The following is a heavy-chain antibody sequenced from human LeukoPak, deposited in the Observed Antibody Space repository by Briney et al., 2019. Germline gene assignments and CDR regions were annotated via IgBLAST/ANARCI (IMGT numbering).Heavy chain of an antibody. D-gene: IGHD3-10*01. Sequence: PSETLPLTCTASGDSISSGSYFWSWIRQPAGKGLEWIGRISTTGSTNYNPSLKSRISISAVTSKNQFSLSLTSVTAADTAVYYCGRAPYGPLDHWGQGILVTVSS. CDR1: GDSISSGSYF. CDR2: ISTTGST. V-gene: IGHV4-61*02. CDR3: GRAPYGPLDH. J-gene: IGHJ4*02.